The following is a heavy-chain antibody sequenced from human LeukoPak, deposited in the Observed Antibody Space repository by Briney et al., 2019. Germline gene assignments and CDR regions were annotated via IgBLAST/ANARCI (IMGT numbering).Heavy chain of an antibody. D-gene: IGHD2-21*01. CDR1: GASISSYY. J-gene: IGHJ6*02. CDR3: AAAKGHIVVMDV. CDR2: IYYSGST. Sequence: SETLSLTCTVSGASISSYYWSWIRQPPGKGLEWIGYIYYSGSTNYNPSLKSRVTISVDTSKNQFSLKLSSVTAADTAVYYCAAAKGHIVVMDVWGQGTTVTVSS. V-gene: IGHV4-59*01.